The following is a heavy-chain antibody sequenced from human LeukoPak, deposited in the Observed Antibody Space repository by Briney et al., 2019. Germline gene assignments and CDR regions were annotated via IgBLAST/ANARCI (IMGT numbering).Heavy chain of an antibody. D-gene: IGHD2-2*02. Sequence: GRSLRLSCAASGFTFDDYAMHWVRQAPGKGLEWVSGISWNSGSIGYADSVKGRFTISRDNAKSSLYLQMNSLRAEDTALYYCAKAYYVCSTSCYKGAFDIWGQETMVTVSS. CDR2: ISWNSGSI. CDR3: AKAYYVCSTSCYKGAFDI. V-gene: IGHV3-9*01. J-gene: IGHJ3*02. CDR1: GFTFDDYA.